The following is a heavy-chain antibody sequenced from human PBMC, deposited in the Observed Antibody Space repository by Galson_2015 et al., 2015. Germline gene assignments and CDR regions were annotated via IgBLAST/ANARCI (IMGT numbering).Heavy chain of an antibody. V-gene: IGHV6-1*01. CDR2: TYYRSKWYN. D-gene: IGHD6-19*01. Sequence: CAISGDSVSSNSAAWNWIRQSPSRGLEWLGRTYYRSKWYNDYAVSVKSRITINPDTSKSQFSLQLNSVTPEDTAVYYCARVSIGVGSGWLDAFDIWGQGTMVTVSS. CDR3: ARVSIGVGSGWLDAFDI. CDR1: GDSVSSNSAA. J-gene: IGHJ3*02.